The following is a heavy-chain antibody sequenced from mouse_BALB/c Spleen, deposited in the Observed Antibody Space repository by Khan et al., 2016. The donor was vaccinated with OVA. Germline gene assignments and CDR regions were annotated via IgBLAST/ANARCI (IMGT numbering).Heavy chain of an antibody. CDR1: GFSLSDYG. J-gene: IGHJ4*01. Sequence: QVQLKQSGPGLVAPSQSLSITCTVSGFSLSDYGVSWIRQPPGKGLEWLGVIWGGGNTYYNSALKSRLSISKDNSKGQVFLKMNSLQTDDTAIYYCAKGLWSYYFALDYWGQGTSVTVSS. D-gene: IGHD1-1*02. CDR3: AKGLWSYYFALDY. V-gene: IGHV2-6-5*01. CDR2: IWGGGNT.